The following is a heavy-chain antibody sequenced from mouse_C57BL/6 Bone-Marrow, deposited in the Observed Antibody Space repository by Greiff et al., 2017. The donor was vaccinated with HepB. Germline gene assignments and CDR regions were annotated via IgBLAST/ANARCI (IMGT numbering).Heavy chain of an antibody. J-gene: IGHJ2*01. CDR3: ARWRRYFDY. CDR2: IYPGDGDT. CDR1: GYAFSSSW. V-gene: IGHV1-82*01. Sequence: LQESGPELVKPGASVKISCKASGYAFSSSWMNWVKQRPGKGLEWIGRIYPGDGDTNYNGKFKGKATLTADKSSSTAYMQLSSLTSEDSAVYFCARWRRYFDYWGQGTTLTVSS.